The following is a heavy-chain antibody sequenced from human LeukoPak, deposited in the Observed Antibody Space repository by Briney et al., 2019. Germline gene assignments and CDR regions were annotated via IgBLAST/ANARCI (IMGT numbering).Heavy chain of an antibody. CDR1: GYAFTGYY. V-gene: IGHV1-69*06. CDR3: ARDPGGWLDY. J-gene: IGHJ4*02. CDR2: IIPIFGTA. Sequence: SVKVSCKASGYAFTGYYMHWVRQAPGQGLEWMGGIIPIFGTANYAQKFQGRVTITADKSTSTAYMELSSLRSEDTAVYYCARDPGGWLDYWGQGTPVTVSS. D-gene: IGHD6-19*01.